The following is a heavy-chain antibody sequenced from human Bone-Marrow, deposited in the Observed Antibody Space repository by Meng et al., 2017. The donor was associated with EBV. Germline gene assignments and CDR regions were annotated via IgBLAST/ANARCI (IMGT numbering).Heavy chain of an antibody. CDR2: TYYRSKWYN. CDR3: ARAYFPSGSYRGYYFDY. D-gene: IGHD1-26*01. CDR1: RERVSGSRAA. Sequence: LMTPAPTLSPPRAISRERVSGSRAACNWIWKSPSRGLEWLGRTYYRSKWYNYYAVSVKSRIPINPDTSKNQFSLQLNSVTPEDTAVYYCARAYFPSGSYRGYYFDYWGQGTLVTVSS. J-gene: IGHJ4*02. V-gene: IGHV6-1*01.